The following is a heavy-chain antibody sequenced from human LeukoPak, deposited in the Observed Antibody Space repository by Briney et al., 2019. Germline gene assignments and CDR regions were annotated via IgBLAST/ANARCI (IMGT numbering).Heavy chain of an antibody. V-gene: IGHV3-23*01. D-gene: IGHD3-22*01. CDR1: GFTFSSYA. Sequence: GGSLRLSCAASGFTFSSYAMSWLRQPPGKGLELVTSVSGSGGYTYYPAFEKGRFTIARDNSKNALYLHMNSLRAEDTAIYSCAKDRPNYYDSSGHYYRRDGDYWGQGTLVTVSS. J-gene: IGHJ4*02. CDR3: AKDRPNYYDSSGHYYRRDGDY. CDR2: VSGSGGYT.